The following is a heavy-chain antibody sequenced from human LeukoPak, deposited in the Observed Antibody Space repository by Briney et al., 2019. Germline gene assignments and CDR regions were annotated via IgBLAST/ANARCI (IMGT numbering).Heavy chain of an antibody. J-gene: IGHJ3*02. Sequence: SETLSLTCTVSGGSISSSSYYWGWIRQPPGKGLEWIGSIYYSGSTYYNPSLKSRVTISVDTSKNQFSLKLSSVTAADTAVYYCARLRRAEFYDSGGYRTGAFDIWGQGTTVTVSS. V-gene: IGHV4-39*07. D-gene: IGHD3-22*01. CDR2: IYYSGST. CDR3: ARLRRAEFYDSGGYRTGAFDI. CDR1: GGSISSSSYY.